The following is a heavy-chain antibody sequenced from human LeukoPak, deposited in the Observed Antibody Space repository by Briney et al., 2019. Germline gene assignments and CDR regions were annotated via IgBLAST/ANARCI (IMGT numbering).Heavy chain of an antibody. D-gene: IGHD3-22*01. J-gene: IGHJ5*02. V-gene: IGHV3-7*01. CDR3: ARRYYYDSSGYYYWFDP. CDR2: IKQDGSEK. CDR1: GFTLSSYW. Sequence: GGSLRLSCEASGFTLSSYWMSWVRQAPGKGLEWVANIKQDGSEKHYVDSVKGRFTISRDNAKNSLYLQMNSLRAEDTAVYYCARRYYYDSSGYYYWFDPWGQGTLVTVSS.